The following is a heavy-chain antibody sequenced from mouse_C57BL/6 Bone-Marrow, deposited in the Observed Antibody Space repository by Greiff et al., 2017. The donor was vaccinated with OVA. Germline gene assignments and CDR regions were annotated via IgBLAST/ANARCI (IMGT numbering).Heavy chain of an antibody. V-gene: IGHV6-3*01. J-gene: IGHJ2*01. D-gene: IGHD1-1*01. CDR1: GFTFSNYW. CDR3: TGNYGSRIEEYVGY. Sequence: EVMLVESGGGLVQPGGSMKLSCVASGFTFSNYWMNWVRQSPGKGLEWVAQIRLKSDNYATHYAESVKGRFTISRDDSKSGVYLQMNNLRAEDTGIYYGTGNYGSRIEEYVGYWGQGTTLTVSS. CDR2: IRLKSDNYAT.